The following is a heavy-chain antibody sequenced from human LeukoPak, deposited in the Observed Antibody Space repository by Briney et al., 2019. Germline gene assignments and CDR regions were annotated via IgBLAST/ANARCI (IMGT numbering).Heavy chain of an antibody. CDR2: IYSGGST. CDR1: GFTFSSYA. Sequence: GGSLRLSCAASGFTFSSYAMSWVRQAPGKGLEWVSVIYSGGSTYYADSVKGRFTISRHNSKNTLYLQMNSLRAEDTAVYYCARASGGATDYWGQGTLVTVSS. J-gene: IGHJ4*02. V-gene: IGHV3-53*04. D-gene: IGHD1-26*01. CDR3: ARASGGATDY.